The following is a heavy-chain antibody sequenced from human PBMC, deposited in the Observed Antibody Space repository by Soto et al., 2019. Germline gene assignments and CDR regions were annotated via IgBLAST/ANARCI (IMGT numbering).Heavy chain of an antibody. Sequence: GXXLRLSCAASGFTFSIFSMSXVRHAPGKGLEWISYVNAAANDIYYTDSVRGRFTISRDNAKNSLYLQMNSLRDDDTAVYYCVRDRMWEQWLGPHDAFEIWGQGTMVTVSS. D-gene: IGHD6-19*01. V-gene: IGHV3-48*02. J-gene: IGHJ3*02. CDR2: VNAAANDI. CDR1: GFTFSIFS. CDR3: VRDRMWEQWLGPHDAFEI.